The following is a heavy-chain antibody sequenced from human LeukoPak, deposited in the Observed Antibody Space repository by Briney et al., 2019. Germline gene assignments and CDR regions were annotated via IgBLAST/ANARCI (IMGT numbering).Heavy chain of an antibody. CDR2: ISYDGSNK. Sequence: GRSLRLSCAASGFTFSSYGMHWVRQAPGKGLEWVAVISYDGSNKYYADSVKGRFTISRDNSKNTLYLQMNSLRAEDTAVYYCASPDSSGYYYRFDYWGQGTLVTVSS. D-gene: IGHD3-22*01. CDR1: GFTFSSYG. V-gene: IGHV3-30*03. J-gene: IGHJ4*02. CDR3: ASPDSSGYYYRFDY.